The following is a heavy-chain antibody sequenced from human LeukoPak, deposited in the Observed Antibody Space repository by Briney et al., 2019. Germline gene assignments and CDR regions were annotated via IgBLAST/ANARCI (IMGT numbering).Heavy chain of an antibody. CDR2: ISAYNGNT. D-gene: IGHD3-3*01. Sequence: GASVKVSCKASGYTFTSYGISWVRQAPGQGLEWMGWISAYNGNTNYAQKLQGRVTMTTDTSTSTAYMELRSPRSDDTAVYYCARDIPYFGVVPYYYYYMDVWGKGTTVTVSS. CDR3: ARDIPYFGVVPYYYYYMDV. V-gene: IGHV1-18*01. CDR1: GYTFTSYG. J-gene: IGHJ6*03.